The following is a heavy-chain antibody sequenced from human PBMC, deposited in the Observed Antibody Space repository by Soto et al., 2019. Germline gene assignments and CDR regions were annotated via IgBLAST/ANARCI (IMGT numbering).Heavy chain of an antibody. D-gene: IGHD2-15*01. Sequence: QVQLVESGGGVVQPGGSLRLSCEGSGFPFRSYGIHWVRQAPGKGLEWLAIIWNDGSNEYYADSVKGRFTISRDNSKKTVYLQVTNLRAEDTAVYFCARDQTDSGGYSDSWGQGTLVTVSS. J-gene: IGHJ4*02. CDR3: ARDQTDSGGYSDS. CDR2: IWNDGSNE. V-gene: IGHV3-33*01. CDR1: GFPFRSYG.